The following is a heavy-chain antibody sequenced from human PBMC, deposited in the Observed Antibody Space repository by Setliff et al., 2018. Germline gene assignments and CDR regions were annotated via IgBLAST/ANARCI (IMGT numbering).Heavy chain of an antibody. J-gene: IGHJ3*02. CDR1: DGSFSDYY. CDR3: ARRWNFGPYGSGIHDGFDM. V-gene: IGHV4-34*01. D-gene: IGHD3-10*01. CDR2: INHYGST. Sequence: SETLSLTCAVFDGSFSDYYWSWFRQPPGKGLEWIGEINHYGSTKYKSSLRSRVTISVDTPKNQFSLKLNSVTAADTAVYYCARRWNFGPYGSGIHDGFDMWGQGTMVTVSS.